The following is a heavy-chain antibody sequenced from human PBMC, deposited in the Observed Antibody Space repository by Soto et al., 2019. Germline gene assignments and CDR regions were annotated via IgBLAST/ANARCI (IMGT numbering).Heavy chain of an antibody. V-gene: IGHV3-11*01. CDR2: ISSGGSSI. CDR1: GFTFSDYY. D-gene: IGHD3-10*01. J-gene: IGHJ4*02. CDR3: ASLAIGTIIRGAPDF. Sequence: GSLRLSCAASGFTFSDYYMPWIRQAPGKGLEWVSYISSGGSSIYYADSVKGRFAISRDNAKNTLYLQMNSLRAEDTAMYYCASLAIGTIIRGAPDFWGQGTLVTVSS.